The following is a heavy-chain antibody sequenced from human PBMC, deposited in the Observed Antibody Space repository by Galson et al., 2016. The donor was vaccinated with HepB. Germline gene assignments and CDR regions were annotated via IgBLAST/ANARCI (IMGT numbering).Heavy chain of an antibody. CDR2: VYYSGTS. D-gene: IGHD5-12*01. Sequence: SETLSLTCTVSGGSISGFYWNWIRQPPGRDLEWMGYVYYSGTSKYNPSLKSRVAISLDTSKKQVFLKLNSVNAADTAVYYCATYRGYSLEYWDQGILVTVSS. CDR3: ATYRGYSLEY. CDR1: GGSISGFY. V-gene: IGHV4-59*03. J-gene: IGHJ4*02.